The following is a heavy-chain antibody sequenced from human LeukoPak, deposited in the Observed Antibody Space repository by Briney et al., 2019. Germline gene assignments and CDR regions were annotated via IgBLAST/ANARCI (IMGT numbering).Heavy chain of an antibody. V-gene: IGHV1-18*01. CDR2: ISACNGNT. CDR1: GYXFTSYG. CDR3: ARVSRLGGSSGWPVFDY. D-gene: IGHD6-19*01. Sequence: ASVKVSCKASGYXFTSYGISWVRQAPGQGLEWMGWISACNGNTNYAQKLQGRVTMTTDTSTSTAYMELRSLRSDDTAVYYCARVSRLGGSSGWPVFDYWGQGTLVTVSS. J-gene: IGHJ4*02.